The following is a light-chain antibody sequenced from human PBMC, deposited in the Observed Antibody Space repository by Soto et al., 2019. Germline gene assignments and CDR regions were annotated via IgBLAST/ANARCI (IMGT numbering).Light chain of an antibody. J-gene: IGKJ2*01. CDR2: DAS. CDR3: HQYGDGADI. V-gene: IGKV3-20*01. Sequence: EVVLTQSPGTLSLSPGERATLSCRASETVGSNYLAWYQQQPGQAPRLLIFDASSRAPGIPDRFSGSGSGTKFRLPISRLEPEDSAVYFCHQYGDGADIFGQGTKLEI. CDR1: ETVGSNY.